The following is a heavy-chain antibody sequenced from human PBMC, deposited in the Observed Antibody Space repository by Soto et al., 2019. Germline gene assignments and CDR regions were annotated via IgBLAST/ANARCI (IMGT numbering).Heavy chain of an antibody. Sequence: SETLSLTCAVYGRSFSGYYWSWIRQPPGKGLEWIGEINHSGSTNYNPSLKSRVTISVDTSKNQFSLKLSSVTAADTAVYYCARERTIFGVVRDNWFDPWGQGTLVTVSS. CDR1: GRSFSGYY. CDR2: INHSGST. V-gene: IGHV4-34*01. J-gene: IGHJ5*02. D-gene: IGHD3-3*01. CDR3: ARERTIFGVVRDNWFDP.